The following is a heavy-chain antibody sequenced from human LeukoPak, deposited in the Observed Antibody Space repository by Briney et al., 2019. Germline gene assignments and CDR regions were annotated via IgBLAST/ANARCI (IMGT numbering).Heavy chain of an antibody. V-gene: IGHV1-8*03. Sequence: ASVKVSCKASGYTFTSYDINWVRQATGQGLEWMGWMNPNSGNTGYAQKFQGRVTITRNTSISTAYVELSSLRSEDTAVYYCAREGVLGYYFDYWGQGTLVTVSS. J-gene: IGHJ4*02. CDR3: AREGVLGYYFDY. D-gene: IGHD6-13*01. CDR1: GYTFTSYD. CDR2: MNPNSGNT.